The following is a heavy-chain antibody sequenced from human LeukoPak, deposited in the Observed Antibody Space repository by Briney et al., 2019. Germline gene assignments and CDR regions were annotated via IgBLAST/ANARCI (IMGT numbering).Heavy chain of an antibody. CDR1: GFTFSSYA. CDR3: AKGYSSLNYYAMDV. CDR2: IIGSGGST. D-gene: IGHD1-1*01. Sequence: GSLRLSCAASGFTFSSYAMSWVRRAPGKGVEWVSAIIGSGGSTYYSDSVKGRFAISRDNSKNPLYLQMNSLRAEDTAVYYCAKGYSSLNYYAMDVWVQGTTLTVSS. V-gene: IGHV3-23*01. J-gene: IGHJ6*02.